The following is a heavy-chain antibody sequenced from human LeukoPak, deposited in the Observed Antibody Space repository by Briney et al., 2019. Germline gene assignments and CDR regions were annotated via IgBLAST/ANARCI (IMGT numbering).Heavy chain of an antibody. CDR3: ARWNGNSGDFDY. Sequence: KPSETLSLTCTVSGGSISSYSWSWIRQPPGKGLECIGYIYTSGNTNYNPSLKSRVTISVDTSKNQFSLKLSSVTAADTAVYYCARWNGNSGDFDYWGQGTLVTVSS. J-gene: IGHJ4*02. V-gene: IGHV4-4*09. CDR1: GGSISSYS. D-gene: IGHD4-23*01. CDR2: IYTSGNT.